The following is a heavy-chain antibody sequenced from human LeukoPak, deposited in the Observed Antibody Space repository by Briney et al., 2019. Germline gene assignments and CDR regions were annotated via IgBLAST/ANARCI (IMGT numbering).Heavy chain of an antibody. Sequence: SETLSLTCTVSGGSISSGGYYWSWIRQHPGKGLEWIGYIYYSGSTNYNPSLKSRVTISVDTSKNQFSLKLSSVTAADTAVYYCAREPGKVAPLDYWGQGTLVTVSS. D-gene: IGHD6-13*01. CDR1: GGSISSGGYY. CDR3: AREPGKVAPLDY. J-gene: IGHJ4*02. V-gene: IGHV4-61*08. CDR2: IYYSGST.